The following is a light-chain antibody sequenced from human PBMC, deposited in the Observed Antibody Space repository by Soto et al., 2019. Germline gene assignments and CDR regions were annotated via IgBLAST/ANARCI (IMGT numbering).Light chain of an antibody. CDR1: QSVSSN. CDR3: QQYNNWPPRT. CDR2: GAS. J-gene: IGKJ1*01. Sequence: EIVMTQSPATLSVSPGERATLSCRASQSVSSNLAWYQQKPGQAPRLLIYGASTRATGIPARFSGSGSGTEFTLTISSLQSEDFAVYYCQQYNNWPPRTSGQGTKVEIK. V-gene: IGKV3-15*01.